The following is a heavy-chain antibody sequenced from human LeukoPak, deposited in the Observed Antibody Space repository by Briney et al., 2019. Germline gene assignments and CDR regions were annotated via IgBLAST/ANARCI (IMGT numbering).Heavy chain of an antibody. Sequence: SETLSLTCVVSGGSINNNKWWSWVRQPPGKGLEWIGDVYYSGSTNYNPSLKSRVTMSVDKSKNQFSLKLSSVTAADTAVYYCARSIAASLRGWFDPWGQGTLVTVSS. CDR1: GGSINNNKW. CDR2: VYYSGST. D-gene: IGHD6-6*01. J-gene: IGHJ5*02. V-gene: IGHV4-4*02. CDR3: ARSIAASLRGWFDP.